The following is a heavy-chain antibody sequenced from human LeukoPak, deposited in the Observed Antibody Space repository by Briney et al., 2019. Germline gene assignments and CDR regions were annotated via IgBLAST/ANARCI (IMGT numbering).Heavy chain of an antibody. D-gene: IGHD4/OR15-4a*01. V-gene: IGHV3-48*04. CDR1: GFTFSIYS. J-gene: IGHJ6*02. CDR2: ISSSGSTK. Sequence: GGSLRLSCAASGFTFSIYSMNWVRQAPGKGLEWVSYISSSGSTKLYADSVKGRFAISRDNAKNSLYLQMNSLRAEDTAVYYCTTVGAGNYYVMEVWGQGTTATVSS. CDR3: TTVGAGNYYVMEV.